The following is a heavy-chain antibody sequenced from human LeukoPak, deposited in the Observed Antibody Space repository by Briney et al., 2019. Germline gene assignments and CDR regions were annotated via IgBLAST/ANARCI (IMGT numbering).Heavy chain of an antibody. CDR1: GFTFSSYW. J-gene: IGHJ6*03. CDR3: AKDATAYYPYYYYMDV. D-gene: IGHD2-21*02. V-gene: IGHV3-74*01. Sequence: PGGSLRLSCAASGFTFSSYWMHWVRQAPGKGLVWVSRINSDGSSTRYADSVKGRFTISRDNAKNTLYLQMNSLRVEDMAVYYCAKDATAYYPYYYYMDVWGKGTTVTISS. CDR2: INSDGSST.